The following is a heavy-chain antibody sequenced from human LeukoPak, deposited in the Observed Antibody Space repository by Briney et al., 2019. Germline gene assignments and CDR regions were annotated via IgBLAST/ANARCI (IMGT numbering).Heavy chain of an antibody. J-gene: IGHJ4*02. CDR2: ISYDGGKT. Sequence: GGSLRLSCVASGFIFGGYAMHWVRQAPGKGLQWLAVISYDGGKTYYADSVEGRFTISRDNSKSTVYLEINSLRSEDTAIYYCARGFNDFWSGSQLEYWGQGTLVTVSS. CDR3: ARGFNDFWSGSQLEY. D-gene: IGHD3-3*01. V-gene: IGHV3-30-3*01. CDR1: GFIFGGYA.